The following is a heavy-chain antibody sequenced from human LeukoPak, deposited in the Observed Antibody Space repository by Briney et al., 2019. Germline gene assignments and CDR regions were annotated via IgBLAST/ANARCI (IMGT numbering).Heavy chain of an antibody. V-gene: IGHV3-11*04. CDR2: ISSSGSTI. CDR1: GFTFSDYY. CDR3: AKATTVTTPLVDY. D-gene: IGHD4-11*01. Sequence: GGSLRLSCAASGFTFSDYYKSWIRQAPGKGLEWVSYISSSGSTIYYADSVKGRFTISRDNAKNSLYLQMNSLRAEDTAVYYCAKATTVTTPLVDYWGQGTLVTVSS. J-gene: IGHJ4*02.